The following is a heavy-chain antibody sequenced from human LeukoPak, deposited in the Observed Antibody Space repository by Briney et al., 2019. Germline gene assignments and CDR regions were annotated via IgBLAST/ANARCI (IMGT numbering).Heavy chain of an antibody. CDR1: GGSISSYY. J-gene: IGHJ4*02. Sequence: SETLSLTCTVSGGSISSYYWSWIRQPPGEGLEWIGYIYYSGSTNYNPSLKSRVTISVDTSKNQFSLKLSSVTAADTAVYYCARHGYGDYSGYFDYWGQGTLVTVSS. CDR2: IYYSGST. D-gene: IGHD4-17*01. V-gene: IGHV4-59*08. CDR3: ARHGYGDYSGYFDY.